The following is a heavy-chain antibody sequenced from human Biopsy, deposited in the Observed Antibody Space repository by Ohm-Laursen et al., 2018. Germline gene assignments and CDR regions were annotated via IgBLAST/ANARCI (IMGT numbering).Heavy chain of an antibody. Sequence: TLSLTCTVSGGSISSDYWSWIRQTPRKGLEWIGYIYYSGSTNYNPSLKSRVTISVDTSKNQFSLRLNSVTAADTAVYYCARATNSTGWPYYYFYGMDVWGQGTTVTVSS. J-gene: IGHJ6*02. CDR1: GGSISSDY. CDR3: ARATNSTGWPYYYFYGMDV. CDR2: IYYSGST. D-gene: IGHD2/OR15-2a*01. V-gene: IGHV4-59*01.